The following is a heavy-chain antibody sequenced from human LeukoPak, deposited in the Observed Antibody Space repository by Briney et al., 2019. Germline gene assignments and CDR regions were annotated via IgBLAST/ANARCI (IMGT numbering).Heavy chain of an antibody. V-gene: IGHV4-39*07. D-gene: IGHD3-3*01. CDR2: INHSGST. J-gene: IGHJ5*02. CDR1: GGSISSSSYY. Sequence: SETLSLTCTVSGGSISSSSYYWSWIRQPPGKGLEWIGEINHSGSTNYNPSLKSRVTISVDTSKNQFSLKLSSVTAADTAVYYCARGESRLEWYPLRWFDPWGQGTLVTVSS. CDR3: ARGESRLEWYPLRWFDP.